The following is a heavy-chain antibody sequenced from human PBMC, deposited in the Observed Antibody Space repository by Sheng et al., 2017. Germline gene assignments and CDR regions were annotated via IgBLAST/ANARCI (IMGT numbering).Heavy chain of an antibody. CDR3: AKSLYSGSYYGGSFYYYYMDV. CDR2: ISGSGGST. J-gene: IGHJ6*03. V-gene: IGHV3-23*04. D-gene: IGHD1-26*01. Sequence: EVQLVESGGGLVQPGGTLRLSCAASGFTFSSYGMSWVRQAPGKGLEWVSAISGSGGSTYYADSVKGRFTISRDNSKNTLYLQMNSLRAEDTAVYYCAKSLYSGSYYGGSFYYYYMDVWGKGTTVTVSS. CDR1: GFTFSSYG.